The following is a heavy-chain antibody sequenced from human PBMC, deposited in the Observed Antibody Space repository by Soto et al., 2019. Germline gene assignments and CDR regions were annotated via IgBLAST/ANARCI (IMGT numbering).Heavy chain of an antibody. Sequence: SETLSLTSNVPGGSIYTSYWNWIRLFPRKGPEWIGYISDGGSTNYSPSLKSRVTISVDKSKKQVSLELTSVSAPDTARYICAGYCSSYIGPEHHYFALEVWGQGTTVTVSS. CDR2: ISDGGST. CDR1: GGSIYTSY. CDR3: AGYCSSYIGPEHHYFALEV. J-gene: IGHJ6*02. D-gene: IGHD2-2*01. V-gene: IGHV4-59*01.